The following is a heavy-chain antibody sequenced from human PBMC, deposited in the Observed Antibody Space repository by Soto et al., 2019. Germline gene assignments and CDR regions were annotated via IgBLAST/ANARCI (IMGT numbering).Heavy chain of an antibody. CDR3: ATPQDYDGCLDA. V-gene: IGHV1-3*01. CDR1: GYTFTSYN. J-gene: IGHJ4*02. CDR2: INVGNGNT. Sequence: VQFVQSGAEVKKPGASVKVSCKTPGYTFTSYNIHWVRQAPGQRLEWMGWINVGNGNTRYSQKFQGRLTLTRDTPVNTAYLELNSLISEDTAVYYCATPQDYDGCLDAWGQGTLVTVSS. D-gene: IGHD3-22*01.